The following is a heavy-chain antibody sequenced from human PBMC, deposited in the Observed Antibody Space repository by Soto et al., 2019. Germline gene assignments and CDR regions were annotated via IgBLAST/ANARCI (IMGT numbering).Heavy chain of an antibody. Sequence: SETLSLTCTVSGGSISSYYWSWIRQPPGKGLEWIGYIYYSGSTNYNPSLKSRVTISVDTSKNQFSLKLSSVTAADTAVYYCARERITMIGGYFDYWGQGTLVTVSS. V-gene: IGHV4-59*01. CDR2: IYYSGST. J-gene: IGHJ4*02. D-gene: IGHD3-22*01. CDR1: GGSISSYY. CDR3: ARERITMIGGYFDY.